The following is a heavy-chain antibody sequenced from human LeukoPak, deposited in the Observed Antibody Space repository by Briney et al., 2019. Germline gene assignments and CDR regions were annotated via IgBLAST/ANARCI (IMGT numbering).Heavy chain of an antibody. CDR1: GFTFSSYG. J-gene: IGHJ4*02. CDR3: AKGGYGSGSYYNLDTGFDY. D-gene: IGHD3-10*01. V-gene: IGHV3-48*01. Sequence: PGGSLRLSCAASGFTFSSYGMTWVREAPGKGLEWVSYISSSSSTIYYADSVKGRFTISRDNAKNSLYLQMNSLRAEDTAVYYCAKGGYGSGSYYNLDTGFDYWGQGTLVTVSS. CDR2: ISSSSSTI.